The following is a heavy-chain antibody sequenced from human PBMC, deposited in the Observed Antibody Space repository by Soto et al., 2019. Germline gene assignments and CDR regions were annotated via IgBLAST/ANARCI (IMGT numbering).Heavy chain of an antibody. Sequence: QVQLVESGGGVVQPGRSLRLSCAASGFTFSSYGMHWVRQAPGKGLEWVAVIWYDGSNKYYADSVKGRFTISRDNSKNTLYRQMNGLRAEDTAVYYCAGESYGEDFDYWGQGTLVTVSS. V-gene: IGHV3-33*01. J-gene: IGHJ4*02. D-gene: IGHD4-17*01. CDR3: AGESYGEDFDY. CDR1: GFTFSSYG. CDR2: IWYDGSNK.